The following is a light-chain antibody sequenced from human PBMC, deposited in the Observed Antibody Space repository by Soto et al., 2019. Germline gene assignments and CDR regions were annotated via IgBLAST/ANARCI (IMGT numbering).Light chain of an antibody. Sequence: DIQMTQSPSTLSAYVGDRVTITCRASQSISSWLAWYQQKPGKAPKLLIYDASSLESGVPSRFSGSGSGTEFTLTISSLQPDDFATYYCQQYNSYSWTFGQGTRWIS. CDR2: DAS. CDR3: QQYNSYSWT. J-gene: IGKJ1*01. CDR1: QSISSW. V-gene: IGKV1-5*01.